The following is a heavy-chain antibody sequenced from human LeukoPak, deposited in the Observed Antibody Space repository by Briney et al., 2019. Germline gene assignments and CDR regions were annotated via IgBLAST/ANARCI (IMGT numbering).Heavy chain of an antibody. CDR3: ARILSYYYYYMDV. J-gene: IGHJ6*03. Sequence: SETLSLTCAVYGGSFSGYYWSWIRQPPGKGLEWIGEINHSGSTNYNPSLKSRVTISVDTSKNQFSLKLSSVTAADTAVYYCARILSYYYYYMDVRGKGTTVTVSS. CDR2: INHSGST. CDR1: GGSFSGYY. V-gene: IGHV4-34*01.